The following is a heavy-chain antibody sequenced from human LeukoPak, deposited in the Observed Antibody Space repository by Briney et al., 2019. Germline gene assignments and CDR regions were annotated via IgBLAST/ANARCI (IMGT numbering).Heavy chain of an antibody. J-gene: IGHJ4*02. CDR1: GFTFRTYW. CDR2: INEDGSIT. Sequence: GGSLRLSCAVSGFTFRTYWMHWVRQVPGEGLVWVSRINEDGSITNYADSVKGRSSISRDNAKNTLYLQMNSLRAEDTAAYYCGRDLGGRSGYWGQGTLVTVSS. V-gene: IGHV3-74*01. D-gene: IGHD1-26*01. CDR3: GRDLGGRSGY.